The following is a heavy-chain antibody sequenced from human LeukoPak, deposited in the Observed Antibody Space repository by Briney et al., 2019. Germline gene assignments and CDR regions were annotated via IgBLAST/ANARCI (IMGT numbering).Heavy chain of an antibody. CDR3: AKDPYYDVLTGYLFDY. Sequence: GGSLRLSCAASGFTFSSYAMSWVRQAPGKGLEGVSGISGSGGSTYYADSVKGRFTISRDNSKNTLFLQMNSLRAEGTAVYYCAKDPYYDVLTGYLFDYWGQGTLVTVSS. V-gene: IGHV3-23*01. CDR1: GFTFSSYA. CDR2: ISGSGGST. J-gene: IGHJ4*02. D-gene: IGHD3-9*01.